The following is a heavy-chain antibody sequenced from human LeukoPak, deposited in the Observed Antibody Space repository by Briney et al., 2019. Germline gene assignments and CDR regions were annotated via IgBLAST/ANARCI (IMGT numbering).Heavy chain of an antibody. J-gene: IGHJ4*02. CDR3: ARALHRSTWYKPYDY. Sequence: PGGSLRLSCAASGFTFRAYTMTCVRQAPGKGLEGVSSISSYSSYIYYADSVKGRLNISRDNDKKSLYLQMNSLTAEDTAVYYCARALHRSTWYKPYDYWGQGTLVTVSS. CDR2: ISSYSSYI. CDR1: GFTFRAYT. V-gene: IGHV3-21*01. D-gene: IGHD6-13*01.